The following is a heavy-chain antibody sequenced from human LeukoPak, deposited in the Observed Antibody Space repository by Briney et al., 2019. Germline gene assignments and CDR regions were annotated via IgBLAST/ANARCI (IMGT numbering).Heavy chain of an antibody. CDR1: GGTISRYY. CDR2: IYTSGST. Sequence: SESLSLTCTVSGGTISRYYWSWIRQPPGKGLEWIGYIYTSGSTNYNPSLKSRVTISVDTSKNQFSLKLSSVTAADTAVYYCAGYSSSSGLNTWGQGTLVTVSS. CDR3: AGYSSSSGLNT. J-gene: IGHJ5*02. V-gene: IGHV4-4*09. D-gene: IGHD6-6*01.